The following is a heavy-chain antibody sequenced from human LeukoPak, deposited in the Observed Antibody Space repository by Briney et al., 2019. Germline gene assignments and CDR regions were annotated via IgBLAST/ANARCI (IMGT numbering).Heavy chain of an antibody. Sequence: PGGSLRLSCAASGFTVSSNYMTWVRQAPGKGLEWVSVIYSGGSTDYADSVKGRFTISRDNSKNTLYLQMNSLRAEDTAVYYCASSGHSSGWYVLDYWGHGNLVTVSS. CDR1: GFTVSSNY. D-gene: IGHD6-19*01. CDR3: ASSGHSSGWYVLDY. V-gene: IGHV3-66*01. CDR2: IYSGGST. J-gene: IGHJ4*01.